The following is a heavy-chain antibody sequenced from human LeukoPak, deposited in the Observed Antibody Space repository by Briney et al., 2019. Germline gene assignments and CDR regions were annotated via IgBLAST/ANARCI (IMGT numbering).Heavy chain of an antibody. Sequence: SETLSLTCTVSGGSISSGGYYWSWIRHHQGKGLEWIGYIYYSGSTYYNPSLKSRVTISVDTSKNQFSLKLSSVTAADTAVYYCAREFVSGSFPLYYYYGMDVWGQGTTVTVSS. D-gene: IGHD3-10*01. CDR1: GGSISSGGYY. V-gene: IGHV4-31*03. CDR3: AREFVSGSFPLYYYYGMDV. J-gene: IGHJ6*02. CDR2: IYYSGST.